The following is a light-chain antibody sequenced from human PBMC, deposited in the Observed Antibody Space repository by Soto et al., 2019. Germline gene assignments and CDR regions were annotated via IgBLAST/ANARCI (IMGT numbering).Light chain of an antibody. V-gene: IGLV1-44*01. CDR2: SDD. Sequence: QSVLTQPPSASGTPGQRVTISCSGSNSNIGSNTVNWYQQLPGTAPKLLIYSDDQRPSGVPDRFSGSKSGTSASLAISVLQSEDEADYYCAAWDDSLNGVVFGGGTKVTVL. CDR1: NSNIGSNT. CDR3: AAWDDSLNGVV. J-gene: IGLJ2*01.